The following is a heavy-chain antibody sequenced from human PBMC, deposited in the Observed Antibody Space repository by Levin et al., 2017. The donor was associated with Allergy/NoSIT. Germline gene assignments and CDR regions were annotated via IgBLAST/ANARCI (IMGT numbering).Heavy chain of an antibody. D-gene: IGHD4-17*01. J-gene: IGHJ5*02. Sequence: GESLKISCKASGYTFTGCSIHWVRQAPGQGLEWMGWINPNSGGTSYAQKFQGRVTMTRDTSISTAYMELSRLRSDDTAMYYCARERVNVYGDRGGFDPWGQGTLVTVSS. CDR1: GYTFTGCS. CDR3: ARERVNVYGDRGGFDP. CDR2: INPNSGGT. V-gene: IGHV1-2*02.